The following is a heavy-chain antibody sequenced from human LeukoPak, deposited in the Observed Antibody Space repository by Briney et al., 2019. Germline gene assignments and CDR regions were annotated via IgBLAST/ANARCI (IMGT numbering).Heavy chain of an antibody. Sequence: SETLSLTCTVSGGSISSSSYYWGWIRQPPGKGLEWIGSIYYSGSTYYNPSLKSRLTISVDTSRNQFSLKLTSVTAADTAVYYCAREHPRGEVDDFDYWGQGTLVTVSS. J-gene: IGHJ4*02. CDR1: GGSISSSSYY. D-gene: IGHD3-16*01. CDR3: AREHPRGEVDDFDY. CDR2: IYYSGST. V-gene: IGHV4-39*02.